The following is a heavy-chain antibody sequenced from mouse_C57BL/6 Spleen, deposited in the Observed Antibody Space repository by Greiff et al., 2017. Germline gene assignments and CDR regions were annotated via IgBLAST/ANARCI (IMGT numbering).Heavy chain of an antibody. V-gene: IGHV1-50*01. CDR3: ARERGFAY. J-gene: IGHJ3*01. CDR1: GYTFTSYW. Sequence: VQLQQPGAELVKPGASVKLSCKASGYTFTSYWMQWVKQRPGQGLEWIGEIDPSDSYTNYNQKFKGKATLTVDTSPSTAYMQLRRLTSEDSAVYYCARERGFAYWGQGTLVTVSA. CDR2: IDPSDSYT.